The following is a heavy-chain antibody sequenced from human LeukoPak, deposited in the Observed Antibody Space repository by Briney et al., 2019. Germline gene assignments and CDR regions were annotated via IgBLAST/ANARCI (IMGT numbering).Heavy chain of an antibody. CDR2: IIPIFGTA. CDR3: ASSFEYQLLYGMDV. D-gene: IGHD2-2*01. V-gene: IGHV1-69*13. J-gene: IGHJ6*04. Sequence: SVKVSCKASGGTFSSYAISWVRQAPGQGLEWMGGIIPIFGTANYAQKFQGRVTITADESTSTAYLELSSLRSEDTAVYYCASSFEYQLLYGMDVWGKGTTVTVSS. CDR1: GGTFSSYA.